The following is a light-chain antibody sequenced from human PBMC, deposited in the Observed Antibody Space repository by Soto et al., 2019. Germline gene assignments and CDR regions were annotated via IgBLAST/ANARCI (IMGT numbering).Light chain of an antibody. J-gene: IGKJ3*01. V-gene: IGKV2-28*01. CDR3: MQSLGTPLT. CDR2: FGS. CDR1: QSILYSNGYNY. Sequence: DIVMTQSPLSLPVTPGEPASISCRSSQSILYSNGYNYLDWYVQKPGQSPQLLIYFGSNRAFGVPDRFSGSGSGTDFTLTISSVEPEDVGVYYCMQSLGTPLTFGPGTKVDVK.